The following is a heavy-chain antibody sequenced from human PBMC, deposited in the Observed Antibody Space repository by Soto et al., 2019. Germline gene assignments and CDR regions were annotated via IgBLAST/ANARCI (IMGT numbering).Heavy chain of an antibody. V-gene: IGHV5-51*01. J-gene: IGHJ6*02. Sequence: GESLTISCKGSGYSFTSYWIGWVRQMPGKGLEWMGIIYPGDSDTRYSPSFQGQVTISADKSISTAYLQWSSLKASDTAMYYCARHGSTAYYYYGMDVWGQGTTVTV. CDR2: IYPGDSDT. D-gene: IGHD4-17*01. CDR1: GYSFTSYW. CDR3: ARHGSTAYYYYGMDV.